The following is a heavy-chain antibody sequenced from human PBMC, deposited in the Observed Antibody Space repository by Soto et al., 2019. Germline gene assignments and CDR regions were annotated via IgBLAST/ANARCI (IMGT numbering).Heavy chain of an antibody. D-gene: IGHD3-10*01. CDR1: GGSISSYY. CDR3: ARVVKDGSGSYYPLFDY. CDR2: IYYSGST. J-gene: IGHJ4*02. V-gene: IGHV4-59*01. Sequence: SETLSLTCTVSGGSISSYYWSWIRQPPGKGLEWIGYIYYSGSTNYNPSLKSRVTISVDTSKNQFSLKLSSVTAADTAVYYCARVVKDGSGSYYPLFDYWGQGTLVTVSS.